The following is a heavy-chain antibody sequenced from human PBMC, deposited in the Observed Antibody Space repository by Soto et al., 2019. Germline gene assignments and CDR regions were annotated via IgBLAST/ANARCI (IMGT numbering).Heavy chain of an antibody. CDR1: GFTFSSYG. CDR3: ANAATLATYYYGMDV. Sequence: GGSLRLSCAASGFTFSSYGMHWVRQAPGKGLEWVAVISYDGSNKYYADSVKGRFTISRDNSKNTLYLQMNSLRAEDTAVYYCANAATLATYYYGMDVWGQGTTVTVSS. V-gene: IGHV3-30*18. CDR2: ISYDGSNK. D-gene: IGHD6-25*01. J-gene: IGHJ6*02.